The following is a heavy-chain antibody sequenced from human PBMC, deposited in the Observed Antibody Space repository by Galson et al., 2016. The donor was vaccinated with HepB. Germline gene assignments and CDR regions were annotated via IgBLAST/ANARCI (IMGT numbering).Heavy chain of an antibody. CDR1: GGSISSGGYY. V-gene: IGHV4-31*03. D-gene: IGHD3-10*02. CDR2: IFYSGSS. J-gene: IGHJ4*02. CDR3: TGGFVRGVISF. Sequence: LSLTCSVSGGSISSGGYYWSWIRQHPGKGLEWIGYIFYSGSSYYNPSLKSRVTISVDTSKNQFSLKLSSVTAADTAVYHCTGGFVRGVISFWGQGFLVSVSS.